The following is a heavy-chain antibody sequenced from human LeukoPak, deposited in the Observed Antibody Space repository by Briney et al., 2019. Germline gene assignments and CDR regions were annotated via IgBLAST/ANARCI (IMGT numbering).Heavy chain of an antibody. V-gene: IGHV4-59*01. D-gene: IGHD5/OR15-5a*01. CDR2: IYYTGST. CDR1: GASISSSF. J-gene: IGHJ5*02. CDR3: ARRMTVSATNWFDP. Sequence: PSETLSLTCTVSGASISSSFWTWIRQSPGKGLEWLAYIYYTGSTNLNPSLKSRLTISVDTSKNQFSLRLSSVTAADTAIYYCARRMTVSATNWFDPWGQGPLVTVSS.